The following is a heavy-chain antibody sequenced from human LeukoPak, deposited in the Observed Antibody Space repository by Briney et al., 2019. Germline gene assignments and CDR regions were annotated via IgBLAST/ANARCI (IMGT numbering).Heavy chain of an antibody. CDR3: ARAGYSSSWTFDY. J-gene: IGHJ4*02. D-gene: IGHD6-13*01. Sequence: SGTLSLTCAVSGGSISSSNWWSWVRQPPGKGLEWIGEIYHSGSTNYNPSLKSRVTISVDKSKNQFSLKLSSVTAADTAVYFCARAGYSSSWTFDYWGQGTLVTVSS. CDR2: IYHSGST. CDR1: GGSISSSNW. V-gene: IGHV4-4*02.